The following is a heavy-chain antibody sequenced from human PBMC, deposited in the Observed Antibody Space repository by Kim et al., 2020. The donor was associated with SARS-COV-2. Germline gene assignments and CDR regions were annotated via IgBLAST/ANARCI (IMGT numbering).Heavy chain of an antibody. D-gene: IGHD6-13*01. CDR1: GYSFSSYG. V-gene: IGHV1-18*01. CDR3: ARDGQAAAKGDWYFDV. CDR2: ISAYNGNT. J-gene: IGHJ2*01. Sequence: ASVKVSCKASGYSFSSYGLTWVRQAPGQGLEWMGWISAYNGNTNYAQKLQGRVTMTTETSTSTAYMELRSLRSDDTAVYYCARDGQAAAKGDWYFDVWGRGTLVTVSS.